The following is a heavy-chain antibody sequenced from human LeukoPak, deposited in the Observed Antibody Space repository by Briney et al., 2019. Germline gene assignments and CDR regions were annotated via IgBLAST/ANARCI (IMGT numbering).Heavy chain of an antibody. J-gene: IGHJ4*02. CDR3: ARGIPLWSYYFDY. CDR1: GFTFGDYA. V-gene: IGHV3-48*03. CDR2: ISSSGSTI. D-gene: IGHD3-10*01. Sequence: GGSLRLSCTASGFTFGDYAMSWVRQAPGKGLEWVSYISSSGSTIYYADSVKGRFTISRDNAKNSLYLQMNSLRAEDTAVYYCARGIPLWSYYFDYWGQGTLVTVSS.